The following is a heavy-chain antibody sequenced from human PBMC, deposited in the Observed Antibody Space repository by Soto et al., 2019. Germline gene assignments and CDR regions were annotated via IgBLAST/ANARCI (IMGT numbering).Heavy chain of an antibody. Sequence: LRLSCAASGFTVSSNYMSWVRQAPGKGLEWVSVIYSGGSTYYADSVKGRFTISRDNSKNTLYLQMNSLRAEDTAVYYCARVGLGTSYYYVMYVWGKGTTVTVSS. D-gene: IGHD1-1*01. CDR1: GFTVSSNY. J-gene: IGHJ6*04. CDR2: IYSGGST. V-gene: IGHV3-53*01. CDR3: ARVGLGTSYYYVMYV.